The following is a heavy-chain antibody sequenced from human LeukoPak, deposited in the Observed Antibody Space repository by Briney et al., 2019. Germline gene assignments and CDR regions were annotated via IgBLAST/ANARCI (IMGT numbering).Heavy chain of an antibody. Sequence: GASVKVSCKASGGTFSSYAISWVRQAPGQGLEWMGGITPIFGTANYAQKFQGRVTITADESTSTAYMELSSLRSEDTAVYYCAGDGSGSYYPNFDYWGQGTLVTVSS. CDR2: ITPIFGTA. V-gene: IGHV1-69*13. CDR1: GGTFSSYA. CDR3: AGDGSGSYYPNFDY. J-gene: IGHJ4*02. D-gene: IGHD3-10*01.